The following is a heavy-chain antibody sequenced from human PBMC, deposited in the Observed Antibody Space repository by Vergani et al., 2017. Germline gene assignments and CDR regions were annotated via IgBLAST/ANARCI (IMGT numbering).Heavy chain of an antibody. CDR1: GYTFDTYA. D-gene: IGHD3-22*01. J-gene: IGHJ4*02. V-gene: IGHV1-3*01. Sequence: QVQLVQSGAEVKKPGASVRVSYWASGYTFDTYAMHWLRQAPGQRLEWMGWINVGNGNTKYSQKFQGRVTITRDTAASTAYMELSSLRSEDTAVYYCARFKYYFDSSGPGFDYWGQGALVTVSS. CDR3: ARFKYYFDSSGPGFDY. CDR2: INVGNGNT.